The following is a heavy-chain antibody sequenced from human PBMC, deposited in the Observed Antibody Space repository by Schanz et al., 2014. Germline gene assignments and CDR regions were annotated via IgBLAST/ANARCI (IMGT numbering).Heavy chain of an antibody. CDR1: GFVFGDYY. V-gene: IGHV3-11*06. CDR3: VRERTNYGGNSYFFDH. J-gene: IGHJ4*02. CDR2: ISDSGTYT. D-gene: IGHD2-21*02. Sequence: VQLVESGGGLVQPGGSLRLSCAASGFVFGDYYMTWIRQAPGKGLEWLSYISDSGTYTNYADSVKGRFTVSRDNAKNSVYLQMNGLRVEDTAVYYCVRERTNYGGNSYFFDHWGQGTLVTVSS.